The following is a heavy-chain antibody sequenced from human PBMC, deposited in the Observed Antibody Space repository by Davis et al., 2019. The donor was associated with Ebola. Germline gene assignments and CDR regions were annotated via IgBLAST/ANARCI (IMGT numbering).Heavy chain of an antibody. V-gene: IGHV3-48*02. Sequence: ESLKISCAASGFTFSSYNMNWVRQAPGKGLEWVSYISSSSSTIYYADSVKGRFTISRDNAKNSLCLQMNSLRYDDTAVYYCARGVGGCWGQGTLVTVSS. D-gene: IGHD4-23*01. CDR2: ISSSSSTI. J-gene: IGHJ4*02. CDR1: GFTFSSYN. CDR3: ARGVGGC.